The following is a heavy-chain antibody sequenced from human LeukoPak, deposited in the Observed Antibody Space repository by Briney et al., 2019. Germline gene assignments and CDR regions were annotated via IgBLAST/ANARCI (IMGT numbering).Heavy chain of an antibody. CDR1: GGSINSALYY. J-gene: IGHJ3*02. V-gene: IGHV4-39*01. Sequence: PSETLSLTCTVSGGSINSALYYWAWIRQTPEQQLEWIGSVSHDGITKYSPSLGGRVSLSADTSKNAFFLEVHSVTAADSAIYYCARPAYYYDSYDAFDIWGQGTMVTVSS. CDR3: ARPAYYYDSYDAFDI. CDR2: VSHDGIT. D-gene: IGHD3-22*01.